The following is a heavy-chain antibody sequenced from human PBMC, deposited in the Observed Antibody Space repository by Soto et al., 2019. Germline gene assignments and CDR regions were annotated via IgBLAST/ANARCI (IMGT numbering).Heavy chain of an antibody. D-gene: IGHD2-15*01. V-gene: IGHV3-33*03. CDR2: IWYDGSNK. Sequence: QAQLVESGGGVVQPGRSLRLSCAASGFIFNEYGMHWVRQAPGKGLEWVAVIWYDGSNKYYADSVKGRFTFSRDNSKNTMSLQMTSLRAEDTAVYYCARWGCSGSNCNLNQRSFDLWGQGTLVTVSS. CDR1: GFIFNEYG. J-gene: IGHJ4*02. CDR3: ARWGCSGSNCNLNQRSFDL.